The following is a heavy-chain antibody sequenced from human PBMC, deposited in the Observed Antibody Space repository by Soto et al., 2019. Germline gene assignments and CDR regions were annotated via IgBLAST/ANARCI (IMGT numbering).Heavy chain of an antibody. D-gene: IGHD3-22*01. J-gene: IGHJ5*02. CDR1: GGSISSSY. V-gene: IGHV4-59*01. CDR3: AREDSSGYLGP. Sequence: ETLSLTCTVSGGSISSSYWSWIRQTPGKGLEWIGYTYYSGSTNYNPSLKSRVTTSVDTSKNQFSLKLSSVTAADTAVYYCAREDSSGYLGPWGQGTLVTVSS. CDR2: TYYSGST.